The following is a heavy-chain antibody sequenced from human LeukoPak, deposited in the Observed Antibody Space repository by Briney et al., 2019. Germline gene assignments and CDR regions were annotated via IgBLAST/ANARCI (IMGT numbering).Heavy chain of an antibody. Sequence: ASVKVSCKASGYTFTNYYMHWVRQAPGQGLEWMGIINPSGGSTSYAQKFQGRVAMTRDTSTSTVYMELSSLRSEDTAVYYCARSYSNTSPFDYWGQGTLVTVSS. CDR3: ARSYSNTSPFDY. V-gene: IGHV1-46*01. CDR2: INPSGGST. CDR1: GYTFTNYY. J-gene: IGHJ4*02. D-gene: IGHD6-6*01.